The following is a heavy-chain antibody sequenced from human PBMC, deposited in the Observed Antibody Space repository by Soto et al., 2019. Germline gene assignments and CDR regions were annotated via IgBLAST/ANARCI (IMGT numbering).Heavy chain of an antibody. CDR1: GASVSSASYH. J-gene: IGHJ4*02. CDR2: IPGSP. D-gene: IGHD5-12*01. V-gene: IGHV4-31*03. CDR3: ATLTAGGSGRGY. Sequence: QVQLQESGPGLVEPSQTLSLTCTVSGASVSSASYHWSWIRQHPGKGLEWIGYIPGSPYYNPSLMSRVTISLDTSRNHFSLELSSVTAADTAVYYCATLTAGGSGRGYWGQGTLVTVSS.